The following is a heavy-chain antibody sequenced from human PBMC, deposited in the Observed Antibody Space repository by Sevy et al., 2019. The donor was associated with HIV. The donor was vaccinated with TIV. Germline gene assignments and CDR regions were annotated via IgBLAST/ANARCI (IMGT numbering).Heavy chain of an antibody. CDR2: ISAYNGNT. V-gene: IGHV1-18*01. CDR3: ARDRRGVVPAARRGWFDP. CDR1: GYTFTSYG. J-gene: IGHJ5*02. Sequence: ASVKVSCKASGYTFTSYGISWVRQAPGQGLEWMGWISAYNGNTNYAQKLQGRVTMTTDTSTSTAYMELRSLRSDDTAVDYCARDRRGVVPAARRGWFDPWGQGTLVTVSS. D-gene: IGHD2-2*01.